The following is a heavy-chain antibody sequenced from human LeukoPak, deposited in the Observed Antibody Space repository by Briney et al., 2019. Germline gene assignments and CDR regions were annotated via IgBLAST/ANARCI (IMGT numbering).Heavy chain of an antibody. Sequence: NTSETLSLTCAVYGGSFSGYYWSWIRQPPGKGLEWIGEIDHSGSTNYNPSLKSRVTISADTSKNQFSLNLTSVTAADTAVYYCARGLYCSSDSCNHWGQGTLVTVSS. CDR1: GGSFSGYY. J-gene: IGHJ5*02. CDR3: ARGLYCSSDSCNH. D-gene: IGHD2-2*01. V-gene: IGHV4-34*01. CDR2: IDHSGST.